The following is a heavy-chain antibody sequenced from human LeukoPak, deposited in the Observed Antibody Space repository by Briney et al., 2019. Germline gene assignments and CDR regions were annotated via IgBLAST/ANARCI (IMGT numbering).Heavy chain of an antibody. J-gene: IGHJ6*02. CDR1: GGTFSSYA. V-gene: IGHV1-69*13. D-gene: IGHD3-10*01. CDR3: ARDALWRFGEPRVHYYYGMDV. Sequence: GASVKVSCKASGGTFSSYAISWVRQAPGQGLEWMGGIIPIFGTANYAQKFQGRVTITADESTSTAYMELSRLRSDDTAVYYCARDALWRFGEPRVHYYYGMDVWGQGTTVTVSS. CDR2: IIPIFGTA.